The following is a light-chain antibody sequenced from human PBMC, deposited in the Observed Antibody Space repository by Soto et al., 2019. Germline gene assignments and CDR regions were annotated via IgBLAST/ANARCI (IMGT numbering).Light chain of an antibody. CDR1: QSISSW. CDR2: DAS. J-gene: IGKJ1*01. CDR3: QHYNSYSEA. V-gene: IGKV1-5*01. Sequence: DIQMTQSPSTLSASVGDRVTITCRASQSISSWLAWYLQKPGKAPKLLIYDASSLESGVPSRFSGSGSGTEFTLTISSLQPDDFATYYCQHYNSYSEAFGQGTKVDI.